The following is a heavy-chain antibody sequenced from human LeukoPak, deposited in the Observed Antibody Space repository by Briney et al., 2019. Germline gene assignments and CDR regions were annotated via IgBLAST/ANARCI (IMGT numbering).Heavy chain of an antibody. J-gene: IGHJ4*02. CDR1: GGTFSSYA. Sequence: SSVKVSCKASGGTFSSYAISWVRQAPGQGLEWMGRIIPIFGTANYAQKFQGRVTITTDESTSTAYMELSSLRSEDTAVYYCAIGIYYDSSGYYSYYFDYWGQGTLVTVSS. CDR3: AIGIYYDSSGYYSYYFDY. D-gene: IGHD3-22*01. CDR2: IIPIFGTA. V-gene: IGHV1-69*05.